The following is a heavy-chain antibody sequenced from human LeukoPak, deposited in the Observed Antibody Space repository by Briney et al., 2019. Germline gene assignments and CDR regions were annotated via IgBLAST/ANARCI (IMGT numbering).Heavy chain of an antibody. CDR1: GFTFSSYE. V-gene: IGHV3-48*03. CDR3: ARGVGYCRSSSCYAGIYFDY. J-gene: IGHJ4*02. CDR2: ISSSSTI. D-gene: IGHD2-2*01. Sequence: GESLKISCAASGFTFSSYEMNWVRQAPGKGREWISYISSSSTIYYADSVKGRLTISRDNAKNSLYLQMSSLRAEDTAVYYCARGVGYCRSSSCYAGIYFDYWGQGTLVTVSS.